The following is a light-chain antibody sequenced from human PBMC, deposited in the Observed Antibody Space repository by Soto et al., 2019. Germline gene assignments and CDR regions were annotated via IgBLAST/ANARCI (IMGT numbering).Light chain of an antibody. CDR2: DAS. J-gene: IGKJ4*01. Sequence: AVQFTQSPSSLSASVGDRVTITCRASHGISSALAWYQQKPGKAPKLLIYDASSLESGVPSRFSGSGSGTDFTLTISSLQPEDFATYYCHEYNNWPALTFGGGTKVDIK. CDR3: HEYNNWPALT. CDR1: HGISSA. V-gene: IGKV1D-13*01.